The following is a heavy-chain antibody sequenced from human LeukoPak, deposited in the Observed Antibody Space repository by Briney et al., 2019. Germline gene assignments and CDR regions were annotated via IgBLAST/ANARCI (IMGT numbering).Heavy chain of an antibody. J-gene: IGHJ4*02. Sequence: GGSLRLSCAASGFTFSSYWMSWVRQAPGKGLEWVANIKQDGSEKYYVDSVKGRFTISRDNAKNSLYLQMNSLRAEDTAVYYCARDYNYYGSGSYRDYWGQGTLVTVSS. CDR3: ARDYNYYGSGSYRDY. V-gene: IGHV3-7*01. CDR2: IKQDGSEK. D-gene: IGHD3-10*01. CDR1: GFTFSSYW.